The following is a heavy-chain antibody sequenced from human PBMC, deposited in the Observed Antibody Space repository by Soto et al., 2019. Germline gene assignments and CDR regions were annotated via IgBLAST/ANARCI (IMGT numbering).Heavy chain of an antibody. D-gene: IGHD6-19*01. CDR1: GYTFTSYG. Sequence: GASVKVSCKASGYTFTSYGISWVLQAPGQGLEWMGWISAYNGNTNYAQKLQGRVTMATDTSTSTAYMELRSLRSDDTAVYYCARDRLAVAVAGLSDYWGQGTLVTVSS. V-gene: IGHV1-18*01. CDR2: ISAYNGNT. J-gene: IGHJ4*02. CDR3: ARDRLAVAVAGLSDY.